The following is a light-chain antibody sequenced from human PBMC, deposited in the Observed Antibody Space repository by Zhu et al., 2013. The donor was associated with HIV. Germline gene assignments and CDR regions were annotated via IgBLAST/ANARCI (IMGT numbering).Light chain of an antibody. CDR1: SSDVATYNY. Sequence: QSALTQPPSASGSPGQSITVSCTGTSSDVATYNYVSWFQQHPGKAPKLMIYEVNKRPSGVPDRFSGSKSGNMASLTISGLQAEDEADYYCSSYAGSNNSYVFGTGTKVTVL. J-gene: IGLJ1*01. V-gene: IGLV2-8*01. CDR3: SSYAGSNNSYV. CDR2: EVN.